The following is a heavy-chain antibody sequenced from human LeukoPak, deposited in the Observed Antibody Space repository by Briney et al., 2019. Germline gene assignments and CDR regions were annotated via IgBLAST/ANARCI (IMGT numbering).Heavy chain of an antibody. J-gene: IGHJ3*02. CDR1: RYSFNSQG. CDR2: INTDSGNP. V-gene: IGHV7-4-1*02. CDR3: AREILRFDI. Sequence: SVKVSCTASRYSFNSQGMPWVRQAPGQGLEWMGWINTDSGNPTYAQGFTGRFVFSLDSSVSTAYLQISNLMPEDTAKYYCAREILRFDIWGQGTMVTVSS.